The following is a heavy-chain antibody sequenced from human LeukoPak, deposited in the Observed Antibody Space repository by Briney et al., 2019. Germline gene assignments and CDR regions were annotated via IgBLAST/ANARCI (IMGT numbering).Heavy chain of an antibody. V-gene: IGHV3-48*01. CDR3: ARDKDYGFTY. J-gene: IGHJ4*02. CDR1: GFSFSSEN. Sequence: PGGSLRLSCAASGFSFSSENMNWVRQAPGKGPEWISWITGSGSGIIYVDSVKGRFTISRDNAKNSLFLQMNSLRVEDTAVYYCARDKDYGFTYWGQGTLVTVSS. D-gene: IGHD4-17*01. CDR2: ITGSGSGI.